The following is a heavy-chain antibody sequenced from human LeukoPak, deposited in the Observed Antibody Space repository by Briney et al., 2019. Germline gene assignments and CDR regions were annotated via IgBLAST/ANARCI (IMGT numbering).Heavy chain of an antibody. Sequence: PGGSLRLSCAASGFTFSGYWMSWVRQAPGKGPEWVANIKQDGSEIYVDSVKGRSTISRDNAKNSLFLQMNSLRAEDTAVYYCARDLQWELLYYFDYWGQGTLVTVSS. CDR3: ARDLQWELLYYFDY. V-gene: IGHV3-7*01. D-gene: IGHD1-26*01. J-gene: IGHJ4*02. CDR1: GFTFSGYW. CDR2: IKQDGSE.